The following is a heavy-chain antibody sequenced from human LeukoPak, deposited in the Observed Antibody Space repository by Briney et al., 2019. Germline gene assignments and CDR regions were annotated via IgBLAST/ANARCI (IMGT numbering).Heavy chain of an antibody. CDR1: GGSISSSSYY. V-gene: IGHV4-39*07. J-gene: IGHJ5*02. CDR3: ARLGRFGTPFFRFDP. Sequence: PSETLSLTCTVSGGSISSSSYYWGWIRQPPGKGLEWIGSIYYSGSTYYNPSLKSRVTISVDTSKNQFSLKLSSVTAADTAVYYCARLGRFGTPFFRFDPWGQGTLVTVSS. CDR2: IYYSGST. D-gene: IGHD3-10*01.